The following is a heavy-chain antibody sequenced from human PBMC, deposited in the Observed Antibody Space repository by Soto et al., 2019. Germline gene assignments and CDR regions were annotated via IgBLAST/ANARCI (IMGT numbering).Heavy chain of an antibody. V-gene: IGHV3-74*01. D-gene: IGHD3-10*01. Sequence: EVQLVESGGGLVQAGESLRLSCEASGFTFSNYWVNWGRLVPGKGLVWVSRMKGDVSTMNYADSVKGRFTISRDDAKNTGFMPLDSLGAENTAVYYCVRGIPGHYGSDVLCQGTMVTVSS. CDR1: GFTFSNYW. J-gene: IGHJ3*01. CDR3: VRGIPGHYGSDV. CDR2: MKGDVSTM.